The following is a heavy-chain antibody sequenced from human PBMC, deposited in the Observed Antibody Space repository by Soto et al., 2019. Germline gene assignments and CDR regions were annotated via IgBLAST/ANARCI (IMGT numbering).Heavy chain of an antibody. D-gene: IGHD4-17*01. J-gene: IGHJ2*01. CDR2: IHYSGST. CDR1: GGSISTYY. CDR3: ARRYYGGNYWYFDL. Sequence: QVQLQESGPGLVKPSETLSLTCTVSGGSISTYYWRWIRQPPGKGLEWIGYIHYSGSTTYNPSLTSLVAISVDTSKNQFSLKLTSVTAEDTAVYYGARRYYGGNYWYFDLWGRGTLVTVSS. V-gene: IGHV4-59*08.